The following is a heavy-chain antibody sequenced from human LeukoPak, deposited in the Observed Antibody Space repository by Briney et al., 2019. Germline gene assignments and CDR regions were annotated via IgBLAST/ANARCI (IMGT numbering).Heavy chain of an antibody. Sequence: GGSLRLSCAASGFTFSSYWMSWVRQAPGKGLEWVSVIYSDGSTYYADSVKGRFTISRDNSKNTLYLQMNNLRAEDTAVYYCARETLYCSSGSCSYYYYGMDVWGQGTTVTVSS. CDR1: GFTFSSYW. J-gene: IGHJ6*02. CDR3: ARETLYCSSGSCSYYYYGMDV. CDR2: IYSDGST. V-gene: IGHV3-53*01. D-gene: IGHD2-15*01.